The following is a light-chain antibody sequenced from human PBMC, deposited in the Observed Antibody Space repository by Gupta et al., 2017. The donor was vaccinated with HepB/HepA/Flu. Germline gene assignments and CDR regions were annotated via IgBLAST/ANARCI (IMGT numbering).Light chain of an antibody. J-gene: IGKJ4*01. Sequence: DSQMSQSPPSLSASVGDRVTITCQASQDISNYLNWYQQKPGKAPKLLIYDTSSLETGVPSRFSGSGSGTDFTFTISSLQPEDIATYYCQQYYNLPLTFGGGTKVEIK. CDR3: QQYYNLPLT. CDR1: QDISNY. CDR2: DTS. V-gene: IGKV1-33*01.